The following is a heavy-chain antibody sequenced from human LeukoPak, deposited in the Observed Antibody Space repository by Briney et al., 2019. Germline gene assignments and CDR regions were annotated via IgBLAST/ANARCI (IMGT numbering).Heavy chain of an antibody. Sequence: LGGSLRLSCAASGFTFSSYWMHWVRQAPGKGLVWVSRINTDGSSTSYADSVKGRFTISRDNAKNSLYLQMNSLRAEDTAVYYCASVAAGGYCSSTSCPYFDYWGQGTLVTVS. D-gene: IGHD2-2*01. CDR2: INTDGSST. V-gene: IGHV3-74*01. CDR1: GFTFSSYW. J-gene: IGHJ4*02. CDR3: ASVAAGGYCSSTSCPYFDY.